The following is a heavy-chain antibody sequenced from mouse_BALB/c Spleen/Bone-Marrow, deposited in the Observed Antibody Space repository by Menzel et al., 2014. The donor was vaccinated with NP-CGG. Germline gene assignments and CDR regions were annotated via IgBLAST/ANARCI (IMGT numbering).Heavy chain of an antibody. D-gene: IGHD1-1*02. CDR2: INPYNGGT. V-gene: IGHV1S135*01. J-gene: IGHJ3*01. Sequence: EVKLMESGPELVKPGPSMKISCKASGYSFTGYTMNWVKQSHGKNLECIGLINPYNGGTSNNQKFKGKATLTVDKSSSPAYMELISLTAEYSACYYCARDGSGFAYWGQGTLVAVSA. CDR3: ARDGSGFAY. CDR1: GYSFTGYT.